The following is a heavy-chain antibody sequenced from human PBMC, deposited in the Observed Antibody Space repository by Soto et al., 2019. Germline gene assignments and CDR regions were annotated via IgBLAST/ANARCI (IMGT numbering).Heavy chain of an antibody. CDR3: ARGIVVVPAAMRLGRITIVGVANYYYYGMDV. D-gene: IGHD2-2*01. J-gene: IGHJ6*02. CDR1: GGTFSSYA. V-gene: IGHV1-69*01. Sequence: QVQLVQSGAEVKKPGSSVKVSCKASGGTFSSYAISWVRQAPGQGLEWMGGIIPIFGTANYAQKFQGRVTITADEATSTAYMELSSLRSEDTAGYYCARGIVVVPAAMRLGRITIVGVANYYYYGMDVWGQGTTVTVSS. CDR2: IIPIFGTA.